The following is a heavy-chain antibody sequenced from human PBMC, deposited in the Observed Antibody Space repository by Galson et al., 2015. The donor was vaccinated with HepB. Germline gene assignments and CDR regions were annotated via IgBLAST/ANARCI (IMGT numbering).Heavy chain of an antibody. J-gene: IGHJ6*02. Sequence: SLRLSCATSGFTLSGGMHWVRQAPGKGLEWVAFIQSDGTTKYYADSVKGRFTLSRDSSKNTLYLQMNSLRGEDTAAYYCAKDFRVVEDVWGQGTTVTVSS. CDR2: IQSDGTTK. CDR3: AKDFRVVEDV. CDR1: GFTLSGG. D-gene: IGHD2-15*01. V-gene: IGHV3-30*02.